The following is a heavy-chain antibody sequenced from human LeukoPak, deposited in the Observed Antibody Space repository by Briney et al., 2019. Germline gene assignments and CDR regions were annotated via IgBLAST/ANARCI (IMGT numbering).Heavy chain of an antibody. J-gene: IGHJ4*02. CDR1: GYTFTSYG. Sequence: ASVKVSCKASGYTFTSYGISWVRQAPGQGLEWMGWISTYNGNTNYPQKLQGRVTMTTDTSTSTAYMELRSLRSDDTAVYYCARERGGYSYGDYWGQGTLVTVSS. V-gene: IGHV1-18*01. D-gene: IGHD5-18*01. CDR2: ISTYNGNT. CDR3: ARERGGYSYGDY.